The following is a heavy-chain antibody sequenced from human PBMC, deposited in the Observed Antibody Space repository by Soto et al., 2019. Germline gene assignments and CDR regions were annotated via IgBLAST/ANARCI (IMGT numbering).Heavy chain of an antibody. CDR1: GFTFRSFT. J-gene: IGHJ5*02. D-gene: IGHD6-13*01. Sequence: PWGTLRLSCAVSGFTFRSFTMYWVRHAQGPGLEWVSTMSRNSDYIYYTDALRGRFTSSRDNAKNSLHLQMNSLRAEDTAVYNCTRDASRDSSARGWFDPWGPGTLVTVSS. CDR3: TRDASRDSSARGWFDP. CDR2: MSRNSDYI. V-gene: IGHV3-21*01.